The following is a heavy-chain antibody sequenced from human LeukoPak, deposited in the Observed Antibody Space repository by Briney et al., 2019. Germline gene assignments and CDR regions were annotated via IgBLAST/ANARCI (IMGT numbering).Heavy chain of an antibody. V-gene: IGHV1-18*01. CDR1: GYTFTSYG. J-gene: IGHJ4*02. Sequence: ASVKVSCKASGYTFTSYGISWVRQAPGQGLEWMGWISAYNGNTNYAQKLQGRVTTTTDTSTSTAYMELRSLRSDDTAVYYCARNPTKIYYDILTGSYYFDYWGQGTLVTVSS. CDR2: ISAYNGNT. D-gene: IGHD3-9*01. CDR3: ARNPTKIYYDILTGSYYFDY.